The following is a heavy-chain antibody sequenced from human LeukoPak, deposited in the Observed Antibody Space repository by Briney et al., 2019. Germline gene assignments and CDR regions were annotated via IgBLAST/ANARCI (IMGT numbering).Heavy chain of an antibody. Sequence: GRSLRLSCAASGFTFSSYAMHWVRQAPGKGLEWVAVISYDGSNKYYADSVKGRFTISRDNSKNTLYLQMNSLRAEDTAVYYCARDDAPYYYYYYMDVWGKGTTATVSS. CDR2: ISYDGSNK. V-gene: IGHV3-30*01. J-gene: IGHJ6*03. CDR3: ARDDAPYYYYYYMDV. CDR1: GFTFSSYA.